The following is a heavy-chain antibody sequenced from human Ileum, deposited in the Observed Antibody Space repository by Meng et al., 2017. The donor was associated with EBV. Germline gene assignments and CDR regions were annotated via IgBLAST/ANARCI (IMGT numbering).Heavy chain of an antibody. J-gene: IGHJ4*02. CDR2: FYEGTT. Sequence: QVHLQESGPGLVTPSQTLSLTCTVSGVSISGNYWSWIRQSPVKGLEWIGFFYEGTTNYNPSLKSRVTIAAGPANNQISLRLSSVTSADTAVYYCAKGGQWDPLDSWGRGILVTVSS. D-gene: IGHD1-26*01. CDR1: GVSISGNY. CDR3: AKGGQWDPLDS. V-gene: IGHV4-59*01.